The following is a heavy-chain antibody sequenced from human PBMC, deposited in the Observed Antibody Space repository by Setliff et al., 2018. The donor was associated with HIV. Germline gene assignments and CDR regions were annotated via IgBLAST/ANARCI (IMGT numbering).Heavy chain of an antibody. J-gene: IGHJ4*02. CDR3: AKDIGSSGYYNGFDY. CDR2: ISSRGDTM. V-gene: IGHV3-48*03. Sequence: PGGSLRLSCAASGFAFSTYEMTWVRQAPGKGLEWVSYISSRGDTMYYADSVKGRFTISRDNAKKSLYLQMNSLITEDMALYYCAKDIGSSGYYNGFDYWGQGTLVTVSS. D-gene: IGHD3-22*01. CDR1: GFAFSTYE.